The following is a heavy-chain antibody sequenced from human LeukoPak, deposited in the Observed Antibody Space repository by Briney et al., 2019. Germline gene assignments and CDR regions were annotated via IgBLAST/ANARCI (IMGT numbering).Heavy chain of an antibody. CDR1: GGSISSYY. Sequence: PSETLSLTCTVSGGSISSYYWSWIRQPPGKGLEWIGYIYYSGSTNYNPSLKSRVTISVDTSKNQFSLKLSSVTAADTAVYYCARPLHYYDSSGPYFEGMDAWGQGTTVTVSS. D-gene: IGHD3-22*01. CDR3: ARPLHYYDSSGPYFEGMDA. CDR2: IYYSGST. V-gene: IGHV4-59*08. J-gene: IGHJ6*02.